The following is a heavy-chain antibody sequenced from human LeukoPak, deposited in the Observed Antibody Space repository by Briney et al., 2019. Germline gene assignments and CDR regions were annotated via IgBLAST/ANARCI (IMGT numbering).Heavy chain of an antibody. D-gene: IGHD1-14*01. V-gene: IGHV3-23*01. CDR1: GFTFSSYA. J-gene: IGHJ4*02. CDR2: ISSSGDLT. CDR3: AKRLGTTRVFDY. Sequence: GGSLRLSCAASGFTFSSYAMSWVRQAPGKGLEWVSAISSSGDLTYYADSVKGQFIISRDDSRNTLYLQMNSLRAEDAALYYCAKRLGTTRVFDYWGQGTLVAVSS.